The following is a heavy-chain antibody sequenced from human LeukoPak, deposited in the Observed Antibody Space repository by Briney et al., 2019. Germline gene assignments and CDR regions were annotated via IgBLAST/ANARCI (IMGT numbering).Heavy chain of an antibody. D-gene: IGHD3-22*01. V-gene: IGHV1-8*01. CDR3: ASLTYYYDSSGYYYDGAFDI. CDR2: MNPNSGNT. Sequence: ASVKVSCKASGYTFTSYDINWVRQATGQGLEWMGWMNPNSGNTGYAQKFQGRVTMNRNTSISTAYMELSSLRSEDTAVYYCASLTYYYDSSGYYYDGAFDIWGQGTMVTVSS. CDR1: GYTFTSYD. J-gene: IGHJ3*02.